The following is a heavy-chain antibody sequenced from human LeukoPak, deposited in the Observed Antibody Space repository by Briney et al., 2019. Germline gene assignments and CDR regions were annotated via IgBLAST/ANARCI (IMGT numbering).Heavy chain of an antibody. CDR2: ISSTSSYI. Sequence: GGSLRLSCAASGFTFSNYFMNWVRQAPGKRLEWGSAISSTSSYIYYADSVKGRFTISRDNAKNSLYLQMNSLRAEDTAAYYCARGLCGGDCYSDWGQGTLVAVSS. J-gene: IGHJ4*02. CDR3: ARGLCGGDCYSD. D-gene: IGHD2-21*02. CDR1: GFTFSNYF. V-gene: IGHV3-21*01.